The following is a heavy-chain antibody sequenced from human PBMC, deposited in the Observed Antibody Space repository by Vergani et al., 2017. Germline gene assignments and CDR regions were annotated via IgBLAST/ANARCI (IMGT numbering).Heavy chain of an antibody. CDR1: GFTFSSYA. J-gene: IGHJ3*02. Sequence: EVQLLESGGGLVQPGGSLRLSCAASGFTFSSYAMSWVRQAPGKGLEWVSAISGSGGSTYYADSVKGRFTSSRDNSKNTLYLQMNSLRAEDTAVYYCASPILGRPDNDAFDIWGQGTMVTVSS. CDR3: ASPILGRPDNDAFDI. CDR2: ISGSGGST. V-gene: IGHV3-23*01. D-gene: IGHD3-3*01.